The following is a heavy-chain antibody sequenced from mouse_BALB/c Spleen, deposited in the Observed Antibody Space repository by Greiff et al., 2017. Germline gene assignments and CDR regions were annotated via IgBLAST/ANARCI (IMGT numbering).Heavy chain of an antibody. D-gene: IGHD2-4*01. Sequence: EVHLVESGGGLVQPKGSLKLSCAASGFTFNTYAMNWVRQAPGKGLEWVARIRSKSNNYATYYADSVKDRFTISRDDSQSMLYLQMNNLKTEDTAMYYCVGIYYDYDVWYFDVWGAGTTVTVSS. CDR1: GFTFNTYA. CDR3: VGIYYDYDVWYFDV. V-gene: IGHV10-1*02. CDR2: IRSKSNNYAT. J-gene: IGHJ1*01.